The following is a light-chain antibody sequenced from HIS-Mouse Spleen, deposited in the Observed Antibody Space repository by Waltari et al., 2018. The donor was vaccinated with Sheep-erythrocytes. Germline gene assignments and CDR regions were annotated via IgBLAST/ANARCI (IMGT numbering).Light chain of an antibody. CDR2: AAS. Sequence: DIQMTQSPSSLSASVGDSVTITCQSSQNISSYLNWYQQKPGKAPKLLIYAASSLQSGVPSRFSGSGSGTDFTLTISSLQPEDFATYYCQQSYSTPYTFGQGTKLEIK. J-gene: IGKJ2*01. CDR3: QQSYSTPYT. CDR1: QNISSY. V-gene: IGKV1-39*01.